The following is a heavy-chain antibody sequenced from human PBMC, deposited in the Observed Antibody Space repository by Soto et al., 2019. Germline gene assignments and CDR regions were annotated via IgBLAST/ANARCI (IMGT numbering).Heavy chain of an antibody. J-gene: IGHJ4*02. CDR1: GGTFSSYA. CDR2: IIPICGSA. Sequence: SVKVSCKASGGTFSSYAISWVRQAPGQGLEWMGVIIPICGSATYAQKFQGRVTMTGDTSTSTVYMELSSLRSEDTAVYYCAKNLKYSSSRYYFYFDYWGQGTLVTVS. V-gene: IGHV1-69*06. D-gene: IGHD6-6*01. CDR3: AKNLKYSSSRYYFYFDY.